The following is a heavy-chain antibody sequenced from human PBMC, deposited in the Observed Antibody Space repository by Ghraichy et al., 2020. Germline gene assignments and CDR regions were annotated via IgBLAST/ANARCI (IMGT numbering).Heavy chain of an antibody. V-gene: IGHV3-48*03. CDR2: ISSSGSII. CDR1: GFTFSSYE. Sequence: GGSLRLSCAASGFTFSSYEMNWVRQAPGKGLEWVSYISSSGSIIYYADSVKGRFTISRDNAKNSLYLQMNSLRAEDTAVYYCARDGYSNYYFDYWGQGTLVTVSS. D-gene: IGHD4-11*01. CDR3: ARDGYSNYYFDY. J-gene: IGHJ4*02.